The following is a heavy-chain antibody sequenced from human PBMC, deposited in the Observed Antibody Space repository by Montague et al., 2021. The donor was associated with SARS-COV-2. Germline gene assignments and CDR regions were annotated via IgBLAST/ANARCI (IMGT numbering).Heavy chain of an antibody. D-gene: IGHD3-10*01. Sequence: SLRLSCAASGFTFSSYGMHWVRQAPGKGLEWVAVISYDGSNKYYADSVKGRFTISRDNSKNTLYLQMNSLRAEDTAVYYCATPRGQLWFGDWAGLDYWGQGTLVTVSS. V-gene: IGHV3-30*19. CDR2: ISYDGSNK. CDR3: ATPRGQLWFGDWAGLDY. J-gene: IGHJ4*02. CDR1: GFTFSSYG.